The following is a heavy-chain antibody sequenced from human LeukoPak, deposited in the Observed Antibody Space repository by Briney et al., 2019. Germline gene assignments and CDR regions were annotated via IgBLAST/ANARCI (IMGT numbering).Heavy chain of an antibody. CDR1: GGTFSSYT. CDR2: IIPILGIA. Sequence: KVSCKASGGTFSSYTISWVRQAPGQGLEWMGRIIPILGIANYAQKFQGRVTITADKSTGTAYMELSSLRSEDTAVYYCARDPTRAHDYGDYVNAFDIWGQGTMVTVSS. J-gene: IGHJ3*02. CDR3: ARDPTRAHDYGDYVNAFDI. D-gene: IGHD4-17*01. V-gene: IGHV1-69*04.